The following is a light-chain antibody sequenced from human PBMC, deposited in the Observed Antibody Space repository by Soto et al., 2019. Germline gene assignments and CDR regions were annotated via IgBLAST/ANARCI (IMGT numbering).Light chain of an antibody. V-gene: IGKV3D-20*01. J-gene: IGKJ3*01. CDR1: QSVTNNY. Sequence: EIVLTQSPATLSLSPGDTATLSCGASQSVTNNYLAWYQQNPGLAPRLLMYAASTRATGIPDRFRGSGSGTDFTLTISSLEAEDFAVYYCQQYDRSPFTFGPGTKVDIK. CDR3: QQYDRSPFT. CDR2: AAS.